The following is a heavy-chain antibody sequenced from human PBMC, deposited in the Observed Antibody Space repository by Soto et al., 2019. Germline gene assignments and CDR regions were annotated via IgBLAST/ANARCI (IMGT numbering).Heavy chain of an antibody. CDR2: INPNGGST. V-gene: IGHV1-46*03. CDR1: GYIFTNFY. D-gene: IGHD6-6*01. Sequence: QVQLVQPGAEVKKPGASVKFSCKASGYIFTNFYIHWVRQAPGQGLEWIGIINPNGGSTNYAQNHQGRVTMTRDTSTSTVYIDLSSLRSEDTAVYYCTRGLASGDYWGQGTLITVSS. J-gene: IGHJ4*02. CDR3: TRGLASGDY.